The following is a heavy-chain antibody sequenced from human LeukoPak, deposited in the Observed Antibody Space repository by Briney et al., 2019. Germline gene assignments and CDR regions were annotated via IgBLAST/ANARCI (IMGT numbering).Heavy chain of an antibody. CDR2: IYYSGST. D-gene: IGHD4-11*01. CDR1: GGSISSYY. Sequence: PSETLSLTCTVSGGSISSYYWSWIRQPPGKGLEWIGYIYYSGSTNYNPSLKSRVTISVDTSKNQFSLKLSSVTAADTAVYYCARLPYSGGFDPWGQGTLVTVSS. J-gene: IGHJ5*02. CDR3: ARLPYSGGFDP. V-gene: IGHV4-59*01.